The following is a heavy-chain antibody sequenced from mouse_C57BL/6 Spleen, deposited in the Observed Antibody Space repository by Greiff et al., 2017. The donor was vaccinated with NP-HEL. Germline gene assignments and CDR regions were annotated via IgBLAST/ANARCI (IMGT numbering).Heavy chain of an antibody. Sequence: VQLQQSGAELVRPGTSVKVSCKASGYAFTNYLIEWVKQRPGQGLEWIGVINPGSGGTNYNEKFQGKATLTADKSSSTAYMQLSSLTSEDSAVYFCARDYSNGAWFAYWGQGTLVTVSA. CDR3: ARDYSNGAWFAY. V-gene: IGHV1-54*01. D-gene: IGHD2-5*01. J-gene: IGHJ3*01. CDR2: INPGSGGT. CDR1: GYAFTNYL.